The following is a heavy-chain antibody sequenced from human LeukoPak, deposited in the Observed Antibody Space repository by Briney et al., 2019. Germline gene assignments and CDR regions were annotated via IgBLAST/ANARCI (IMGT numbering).Heavy chain of an antibody. J-gene: IGHJ4*02. Sequence: SQTLSLTCAISGDSVSSNSAAWSWIGQSPSRGLEWLGRTYYRSKWYNEYAVSVKSRIIINPDISKNQFSLQLNSVTPEDTAVYYCARGNDGDYYYWGQGTLVTVSS. CDR1: GDSVSSNSAA. V-gene: IGHV6-1*01. CDR3: ARGNDGDYYY. CDR2: TYYRSKWYN. D-gene: IGHD4-17*01.